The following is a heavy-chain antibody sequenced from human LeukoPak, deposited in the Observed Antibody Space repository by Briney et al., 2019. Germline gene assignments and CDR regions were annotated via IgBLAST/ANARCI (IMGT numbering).Heavy chain of an antibody. V-gene: IGHV1-8*01. D-gene: IGHD3-9*01. CDR2: MNPNSGNT. J-gene: IGHJ4*02. Sequence: ASVKVSCKASGYTFTSYDINWVRQATGQGLEWMGWMNPNSGNTGYAQKFQGRVTMTRNTSISIAYMEVSSLRSEDTAVYYCARGTRGDILPGYSLGYWGQGTLVTVSS. CDR1: GYTFTSYD. CDR3: ARGTRGDILPGYSLGY.